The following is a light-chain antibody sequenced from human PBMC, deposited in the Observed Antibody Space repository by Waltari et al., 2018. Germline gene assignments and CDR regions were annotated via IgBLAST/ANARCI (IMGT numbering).Light chain of an antibody. CDR2: DVS. Sequence: QSALTQPRSVSGSPVQSVTISCTGHSSDVGGYNYVSWYQQHPGKAPKLRIYDVSKRPSGVPDRFSGSKSGNTASLTISGLQAEDEADYYCCSYAGSYTWVFGGGTKLTVL. CDR3: CSYAGSYTWV. J-gene: IGLJ3*02. CDR1: SSDVGGYNY. V-gene: IGLV2-11*02.